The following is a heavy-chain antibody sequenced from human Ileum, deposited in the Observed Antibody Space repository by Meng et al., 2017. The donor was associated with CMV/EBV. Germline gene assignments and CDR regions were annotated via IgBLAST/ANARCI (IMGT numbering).Heavy chain of an antibody. D-gene: IGHD2-15*01. V-gene: IGHV3-48*04. J-gene: IGHJ5*02. CDR3: VRDTPHGRFDP. CDR1: GFTFSSHD. Sequence: GESLKISCAASGFTFSSHDMNWVRQAPGKGLEWVSYIGLSDDAMSYAESVQGRFTVSRDDAKNLLYLQMNSLGVEDTAVYYCVRDTPHGRFDPWGQGTLVTVSS. CDR2: IGLSDDAM.